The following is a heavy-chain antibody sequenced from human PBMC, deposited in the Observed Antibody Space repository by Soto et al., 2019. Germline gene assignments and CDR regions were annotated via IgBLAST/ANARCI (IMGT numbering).Heavy chain of an antibody. CDR1: GFIFSSYA. D-gene: IGHD6-13*01. Sequence: GSLRLSCEASGFIFSSYAMSWVRQAPGKGLEWVSAISSSGASTYYADSVKGRFTISRDNSKNTLYLQINSLRAEDTALYYCTKAYYSSSWYVSVYWGQGALVTVS. CDR2: ISSSGAST. CDR3: TKAYYSSSWYVSVY. V-gene: IGHV3-23*01. J-gene: IGHJ4*02.